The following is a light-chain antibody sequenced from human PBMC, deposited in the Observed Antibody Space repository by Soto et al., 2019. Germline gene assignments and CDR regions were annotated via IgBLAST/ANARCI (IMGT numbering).Light chain of an antibody. Sequence: QDARTQPASVSGAPAESTTIACTGTKSDVGGYNYVSWYQQHPGKAPKLMIYDVSNRPSGASNRFSGSKSGNTASLAISGLQAVDVADYSCSWYLRRPVRVFGPGAGVTV. J-gene: IGLJ1*01. CDR1: KSDVGGYNY. CDR3: SWYLRRPVRV. CDR2: DVS. V-gene: IGLV2-14*01.